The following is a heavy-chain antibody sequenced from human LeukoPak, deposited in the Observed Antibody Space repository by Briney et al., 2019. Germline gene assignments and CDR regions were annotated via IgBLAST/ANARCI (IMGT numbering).Heavy chain of an antibody. J-gene: IGHJ4*02. D-gene: IGHD3-16*01. CDR2: ISGSSSYL. CDR3: ATLGL. Sequence: GGSLRLSCAASGFTLSNYNMNWVRQAPGKGLEWVPSISGSSSYLFFADSVKGRFTISRDNTKNSLYLQMNSLRVDDTAVYYCATLGLWGQGTLVTVSS. CDR1: GFTLSNYN. V-gene: IGHV3-21*01.